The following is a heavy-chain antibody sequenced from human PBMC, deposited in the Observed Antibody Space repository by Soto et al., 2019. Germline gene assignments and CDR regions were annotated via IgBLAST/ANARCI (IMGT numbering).Heavy chain of an antibody. D-gene: IGHD2-2*01. J-gene: IGHJ6*02. Sequence: QVQLQESGPGLVKPSETLSLTCTVSGGSISSYYWSWIRQPPGKGLEWIGYIYYSGSTNYNPSLKSRVTISVDTSKNQFSLKLSSVTAADTAVYYCASGPTGGPAWSYYYYGMDVWGQGTTVTVSS. CDR2: IYYSGST. CDR1: GGSISSYY. V-gene: IGHV4-59*01. CDR3: ASGPTGGPAWSYYYYGMDV.